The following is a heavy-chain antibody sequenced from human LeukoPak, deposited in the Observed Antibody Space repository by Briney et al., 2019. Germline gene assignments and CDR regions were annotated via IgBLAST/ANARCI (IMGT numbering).Heavy chain of an antibody. CDR1: GFTFSSYE. J-gene: IGHJ6*04. D-gene: IGHD3-10*02. V-gene: IGHV3-48*03. CDR3: AELGITMIGGV. Sequence: QSGGSLRLSCAASGFTFSSYETNWVRQAPGKGLEWVSYISSRGSTIYYADSVKGRFTISRDNAKNSLYLQMNSLRAEDTAVYYCAELGITMIGGVWGKGNTVTVSS. CDR2: ISSRGSTI.